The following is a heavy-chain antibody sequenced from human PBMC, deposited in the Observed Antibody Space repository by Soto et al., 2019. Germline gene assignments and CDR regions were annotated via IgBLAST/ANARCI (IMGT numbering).Heavy chain of an antibody. CDR2: ISAYNGNT. CDR3: ARDNIVLMVYAMGSHYYGMDF. J-gene: IGHJ6*02. D-gene: IGHD2-8*01. CDR1: GYTFTSYG. V-gene: IGHV1-18*04. Sequence: ASVKGSCKASGYTFTSYGISWVRQAPGQGLEWMGWISAYNGNTNYAQKLQGRVTMTTDTSTSTAYMELRSLRSDDTAVYYCARDNIVLMVYAMGSHYYGMDFWGQGTTVTVSS.